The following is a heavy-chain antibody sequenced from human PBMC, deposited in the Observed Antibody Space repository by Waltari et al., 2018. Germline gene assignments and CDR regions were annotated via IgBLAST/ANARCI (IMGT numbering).Heavy chain of an antibody. V-gene: IGHV1-46*01. Sequence: QVQLVQSGAEVKKPGASVKVSCKASGYTFTSYYMHWVRQAPGQGLEWMGIINPSGGSTSYAQKFQGRVTMTRDTSTSTVYMELSSLRSEDTAVYYCARRGGGWYEASPQHFDYWGQGTLVTVSS. CDR2: INPSGGST. J-gene: IGHJ4*02. D-gene: IGHD6-19*01. CDR3: ARRGGGWYEASPQHFDY. CDR1: GYTFTSYY.